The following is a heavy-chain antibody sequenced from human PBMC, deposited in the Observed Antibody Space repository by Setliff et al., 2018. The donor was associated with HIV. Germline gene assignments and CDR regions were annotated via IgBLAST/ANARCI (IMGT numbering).Heavy chain of an antibody. CDR1: GYTFSNYC. CDR3: AKHLSPGSGWYSKARGMDV. D-gene: IGHD6-19*01. V-gene: IGHV5-51*01. J-gene: IGHJ6*02. CDR2: IYPGNSDT. Sequence: GESLKISCKDSGYTFSNYCIAWVRQMPGKGLEWMGIIYPGNSDTTYSPSFQGQVTISADKSISTAYLQWSSLKASDTAMYYCAKHLSPGSGWYSKARGMDVWGQGTMVTVSS.